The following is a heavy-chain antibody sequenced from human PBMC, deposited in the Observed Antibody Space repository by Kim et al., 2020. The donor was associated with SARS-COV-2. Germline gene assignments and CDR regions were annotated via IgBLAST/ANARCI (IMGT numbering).Heavy chain of an antibody. V-gene: IGHV4-31*02. D-gene: IGHD3-16*01. J-gene: IGHJ4*02. CDR3: ARAWGDYYYDY. Sequence: YYNPSLKSRVTISVDPSKNQFSLKLSSVTAADTAVYYCARAWGDYYYDYWGQGTLLTVSS.